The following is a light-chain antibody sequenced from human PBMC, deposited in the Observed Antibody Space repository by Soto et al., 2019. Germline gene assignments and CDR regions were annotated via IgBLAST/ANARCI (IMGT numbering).Light chain of an antibody. CDR1: QGISSY. Sequence: AIRMTQSPSSFSASTGDRVTITCRASQGISSYLAWYQQKPGKAPKLLIYAASTLQSGVPSRFSGSGSGTDFTLTISCLQSEDFATYYCQQYYSYPSLGGGTKVGIK. CDR3: QQYYSYPS. J-gene: IGKJ4*01. V-gene: IGKV1-8*01. CDR2: AAS.